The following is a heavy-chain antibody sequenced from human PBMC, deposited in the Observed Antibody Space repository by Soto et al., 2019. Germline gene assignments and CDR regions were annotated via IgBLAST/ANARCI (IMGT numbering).Heavy chain of an antibody. D-gene: IGHD6-19*01. CDR2: ISYDGTNT. Sequence: QVQLVESGGGVVHPGRSLRLSCAASGFTFNTYAMHWVRQTPGKGLAWLAVISYDGTNTYYADSVRGRFTISRDNTKNTLYLQIYSLETEDTAVYFCVRCPQWQWLVSGWFDPWGQGTLVTVSS. CDR1: GFTFNTYA. J-gene: IGHJ5*02. V-gene: IGHV3-30-3*01. CDR3: VRCPQWQWLVSGWFDP.